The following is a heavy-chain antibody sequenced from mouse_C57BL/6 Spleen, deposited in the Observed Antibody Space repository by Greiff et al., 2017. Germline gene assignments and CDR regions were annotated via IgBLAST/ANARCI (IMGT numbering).Heavy chain of an antibody. D-gene: IGHD2-1*01. J-gene: IGHJ4*01. CDR2: IDPSDSYT. Sequence: QVQLQQPGAELVMPGASVKLSCKASGYTFTSYWMHWVKQRPGQGLEWIGEIDPSDSYTNYNQKFKGKSTLTVDKSSSTAYMQLSSLTSEDSAVYYCARAIYYGNCYAMDYWGQGTSGTVSS. V-gene: IGHV1-69*01. CDR1: GYTFTSYW. CDR3: ARAIYYGNCYAMDY.